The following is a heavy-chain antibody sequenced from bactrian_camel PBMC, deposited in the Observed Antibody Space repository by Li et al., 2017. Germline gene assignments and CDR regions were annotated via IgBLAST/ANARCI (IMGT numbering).Heavy chain of an antibody. Sequence: HVQLVESGGSSVQAGGSLRLSSAASGYMHNIGCMAWFRQAPGNEREGVAPIVRGTGRTTYADSVKGRFSISQDNAKNTVSLQMDNLKLEDTAMYYCVADSDSFCVGRIPPWPTGRFYVRGRGTQVTVS. CDR2: IVRGTGRT. CDR1: GYMHNIGC. V-gene: IGHV3S53*01. D-gene: IGHD3*01. J-gene: IGHJ4*01.